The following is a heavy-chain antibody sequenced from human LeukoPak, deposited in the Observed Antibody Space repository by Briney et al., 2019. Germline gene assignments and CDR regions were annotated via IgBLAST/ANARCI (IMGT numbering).Heavy chain of an antibody. V-gene: IGHV3-33*01. Sequence: GGSLRLSCAASGLTFSSYGMHWVRQAPGKGLEWVAVIWYDGSNKYYADSVKGRFTISRDNSKNTLYLQMNSLRAEDTAVYYCARALTPPEGYYGVDVWGQGTTVTVSS. D-gene: IGHD1-14*01. J-gene: IGHJ6*02. CDR2: IWYDGSNK. CDR1: GLTFSSYG. CDR3: ARALTPPEGYYGVDV.